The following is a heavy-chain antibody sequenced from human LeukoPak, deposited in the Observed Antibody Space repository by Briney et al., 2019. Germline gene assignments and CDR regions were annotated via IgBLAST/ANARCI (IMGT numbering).Heavy chain of an antibody. J-gene: IGHJ4*02. D-gene: IGHD6-13*01. CDR1: GFTFSSYS. V-gene: IGHV3-21*01. Sequence: GGSLRLSCAASGFTFSSYSMNWVRQAPGKGLEWVSSISSSSSYIYYADSVKGRFTISRDNAKNSLYLQMNSLRAEDTAVYYCARVCEEYSSSCGYWGQGTLVTVSS. CDR3: ARVCEEYSSSCGY. CDR2: ISSSSSYI.